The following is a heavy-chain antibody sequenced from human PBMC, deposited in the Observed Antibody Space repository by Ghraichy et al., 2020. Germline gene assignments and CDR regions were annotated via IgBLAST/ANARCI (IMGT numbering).Heavy chain of an antibody. D-gene: IGHD2-2*03. CDR2: SSSGSTI. V-gene: IGHV3-69-1*02. Sequence: GGSLRLSCAASGLRLSAYEMNWLRQVPGKGREWLEYSSSGSTIFYADTVKGRFTISRDDSKYSLFLQMTRLRVQATALEYWSLDIFGAREALWGQGTLVTVSS. CDR1: GLRLSAYE. J-gene: IGHJ4*02. CDR3: SLDIFGAREAL.